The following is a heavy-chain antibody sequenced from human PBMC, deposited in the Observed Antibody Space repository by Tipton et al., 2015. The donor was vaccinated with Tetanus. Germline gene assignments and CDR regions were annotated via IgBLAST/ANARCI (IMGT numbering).Heavy chain of an antibody. CDR2: VYNDWDI. CDR3: ARLTGARSFDV. D-gene: IGHD1-20*01. CDR1: GGSISDKKYY. Sequence: TLSLTCTVSGGSISDKKYYWGWIRQPPGKRLEWVGYVYNDWDINYNPSLASRVALSIDTYENQISLRLNFVSVADTAVYYCARLTGARSFDVWGQGTAVTVSS. J-gene: IGHJ3*01. V-gene: IGHV4-61*05.